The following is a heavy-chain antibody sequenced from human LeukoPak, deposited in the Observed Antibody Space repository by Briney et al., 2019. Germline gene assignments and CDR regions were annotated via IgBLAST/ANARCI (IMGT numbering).Heavy chain of an antibody. CDR2: IYTSGST. CDR3: ARDRFHDFWSGYHNWFDP. Sequence: RASETLSLTCTVSGGSISSYYWSWIRQPAGKGLEWIGRIYTSGSTNYNPSLKSRVTMSVDTSKNQFSLKLSSVTAADAAVYYCARDRFHDFWSGYHNWFDPWGQGTLVTVSS. V-gene: IGHV4-4*07. CDR1: GGSISSYY. D-gene: IGHD3-3*01. J-gene: IGHJ5*02.